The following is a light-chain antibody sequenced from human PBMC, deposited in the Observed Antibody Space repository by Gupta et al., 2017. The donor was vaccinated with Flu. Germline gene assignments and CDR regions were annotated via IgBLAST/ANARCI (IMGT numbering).Light chain of an antibody. CDR2: KAS. V-gene: IGKV1-5*03. CDR3: QQHDSYPYA. Sequence: PSTLSASVGDRVTITCRASQSISSWLAWYQQKPGKAPKVLIYKASSLESGVPSRFSGSGSGTEFTLTISSLQPDDFATYYCQQHDSYPYAFGQGTKVEIK. CDR1: QSISSW. J-gene: IGKJ2*01.